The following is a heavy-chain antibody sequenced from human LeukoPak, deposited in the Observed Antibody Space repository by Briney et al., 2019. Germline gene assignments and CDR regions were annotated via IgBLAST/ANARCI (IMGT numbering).Heavy chain of an antibody. V-gene: IGHV3-21*01. CDR3: ARDTSGSYSITYFDS. CDR2: IDSTGRYI. D-gene: IGHD3-10*01. Sequence: GGSLRLSCVASGFTFSSDSMNWVRQAPGKGIEWASYIDSTGRYIYYADSVKGRFSISRDNAKNSLYLQMNSLRVEDTAVYYCARDTSGSYSITYFDSWGQGTLVTVSS. J-gene: IGHJ4*02. CDR1: GFTFSSDS.